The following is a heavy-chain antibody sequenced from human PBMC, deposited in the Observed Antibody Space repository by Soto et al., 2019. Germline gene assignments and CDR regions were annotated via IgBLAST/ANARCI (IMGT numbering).Heavy chain of an antibody. D-gene: IGHD2-21*01. CDR2: IYYSGST. CDR3: ARGGGAYYFYGMDV. Sequence: QVQLQESGPGLVKPSETLSLTCTVSGGSVSTGSYYWSWIRQPPGEGLEWIGYIYYSGSTKYNPSLKSRATISIDMSKNQCSLKLSSVTAADTAVYYCARGGGAYYFYGMDVWGQGTTVTVSS. V-gene: IGHV4-61*01. J-gene: IGHJ6*02. CDR1: GGSVSTGSYY.